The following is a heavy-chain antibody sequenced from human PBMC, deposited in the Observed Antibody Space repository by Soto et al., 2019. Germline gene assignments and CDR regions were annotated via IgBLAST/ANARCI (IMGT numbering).Heavy chain of an antibody. D-gene: IGHD5-18*01. CDR1: GYTFTTYG. J-gene: IGHJ6*02. CDR2: ISAYNGNT. CDR3: AREGTAMVIYYGMDA. V-gene: IGHV1-18*04. Sequence: ASVKVSCKASGYTFTTYGISWVRQAPGQGLEWMGWISAYNGNTNYAQKLQGRVTMTTDTSTSTAYMELRSLRSDDTAVYYCAREGTAMVIYYGMDAWGQGTTVTVSS.